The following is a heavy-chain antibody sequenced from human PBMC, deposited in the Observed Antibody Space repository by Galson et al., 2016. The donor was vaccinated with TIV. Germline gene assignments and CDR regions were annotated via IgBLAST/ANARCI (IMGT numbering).Heavy chain of an antibody. CDR1: GGTFRNYA. CDR2: IIPLAATT. V-gene: IGHV1-69*13. D-gene: IGHD3-10*01. J-gene: IGHJ6*04. Sequence: SVKVSCKASGGTFRNYAIIWARRAPGQGLEWMGGIIPLAATTNYAQKFQGRVTITADESKSTAYMELSSLTSQDTGVYFCALLWFGELPRAWGKGTTVTVSS. CDR3: ALLWFGELPRA.